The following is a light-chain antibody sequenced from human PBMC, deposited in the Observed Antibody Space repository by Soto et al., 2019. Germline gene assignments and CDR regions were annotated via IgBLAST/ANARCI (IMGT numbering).Light chain of an antibody. V-gene: IGKV1-5*01. Sequence: DIQMTQSPSTLSASVGDRVIITCRASQSISTWLAWYQQKPGEGPKLLIYSASPLQRGVPSRFSGSGSGTEFTLPISGLQPDDFATYYCQQYDGNFGGGTRVEIK. CDR2: SAS. CDR3: QQYDGN. CDR1: QSISTW. J-gene: IGKJ4*01.